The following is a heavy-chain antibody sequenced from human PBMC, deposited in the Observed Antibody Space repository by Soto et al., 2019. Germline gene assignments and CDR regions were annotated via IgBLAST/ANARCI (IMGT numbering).Heavy chain of an antibody. D-gene: IGHD2-2*01. J-gene: IGHJ5*02. CDR2: ISSSSSTI. Sequence: GGSLRLSCAASGFTFSSYSMNWVRQAPGKGLEWVSYISSSSSTIYYADSVKGRFTISRDNAKNSLYLQVNSLRAEDTAVYYCARLSALVPAAMYNWFDPWGQGTLVTVSS. V-gene: IGHV3-48*01. CDR1: GFTFSSYS. CDR3: ARLSALVPAAMYNWFDP.